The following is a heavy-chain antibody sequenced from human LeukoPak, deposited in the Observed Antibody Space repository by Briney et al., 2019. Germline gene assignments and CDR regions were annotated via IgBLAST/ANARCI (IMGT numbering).Heavy chain of an antibody. CDR3: AKDHGHCSDSSGYHPLFYFDY. CDR2: IRYDGSDN. J-gene: IGHJ4*02. CDR1: GFSFRSFG. Sequence: GGSLRLSCAASGFSFRSFGMHWVRQAPGKGLEWVAFIRYDGSDNHYANSVKGRFTISRDNSKNMLHLQMNSLGAEDTAVYYCAKDHGHCSDSSGYHPLFYFDYWGQGTLVTVSS. D-gene: IGHD3-22*01. V-gene: IGHV3-30*02.